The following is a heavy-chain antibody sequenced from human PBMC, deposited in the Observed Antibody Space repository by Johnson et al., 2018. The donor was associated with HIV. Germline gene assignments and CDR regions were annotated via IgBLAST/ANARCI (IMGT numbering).Heavy chain of an antibody. D-gene: IGHD2-2*01. CDR3: ARNGLIPAAKGVAFDI. Sequence: VQLVESGGGVVQPGGSLRLSCAASGFTFDYYWMHWVRQAPGKGLVWVSGISWNSGRIGYADSVKGLFTISRDNAKNSLYLQMNSLRAEDTAVYYCARNGLIPAAKGVAFDIWGQGTMVTVSS. CDR1: GFTFDYYW. CDR2: ISWNSGRI. J-gene: IGHJ3*02. V-gene: IGHV3-20*04.